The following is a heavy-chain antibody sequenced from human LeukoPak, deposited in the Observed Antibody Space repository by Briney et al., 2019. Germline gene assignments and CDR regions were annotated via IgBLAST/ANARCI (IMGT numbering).Heavy chain of an antibody. CDR1: GFTFSSYG. V-gene: IGHV3-33*01. CDR3: ARDRAAADLDY. J-gene: IGHJ4*02. Sequence: GGSLRLSCAASGFTFSSYGMHWVRQAPGKGLEWVAVIWYDGSNKFYADSVQCRFTISRDNSKNTLYLQMNSLRAEDTAVYYCARDRAAADLDYWGQGTLVTVSS. D-gene: IGHD6-13*01. CDR2: IWYDGSNK.